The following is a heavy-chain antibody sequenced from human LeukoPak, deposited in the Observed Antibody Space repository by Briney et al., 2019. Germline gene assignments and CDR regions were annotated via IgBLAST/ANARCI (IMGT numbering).Heavy chain of an antibody. V-gene: IGHV3-48*01. CDR1: GFTFSSYS. J-gene: IGHJ4*02. CDR2: ISSSSSTI. D-gene: IGHD2-15*01. CDR3: AKQYCSGGSCYDY. Sequence: PGGSLRLSCAASGFTFSSYSMNWVRQAPGKGLEWVSYISSSSSTIYYADSVKGRFTISRDNAKNSLYLQMNSLRAEDTAVYYCAKQYCSGGSCYDYWGQGTLVTVPS.